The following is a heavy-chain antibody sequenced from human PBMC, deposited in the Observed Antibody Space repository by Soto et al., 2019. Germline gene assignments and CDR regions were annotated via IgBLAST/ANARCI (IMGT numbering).Heavy chain of an antibody. V-gene: IGHV4-59*01. Sequence: QVQLQESGPGLVKPSETLSLTCTVSGGSISSYYWSWIRQPPGKGLEWIGYIYYSGSTNYNPSLKSRVTISVDTSKNQFSLKLSSVTAADTPVYYCARYRGGSFDFDYWGEGTLVTVSS. CDR3: ARYRGGSFDFDY. D-gene: IGHD1-26*01. CDR1: GGSISSYY. CDR2: IYYSGST. J-gene: IGHJ4*02.